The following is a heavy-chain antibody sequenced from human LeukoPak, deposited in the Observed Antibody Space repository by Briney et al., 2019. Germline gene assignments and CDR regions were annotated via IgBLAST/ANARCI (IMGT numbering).Heavy chain of an antibody. CDR3: ARDFPYYDSSGYRAFDI. V-gene: IGHV4-34*01. Sequence: PSETLSLTCAVYGGSFSGYYWSWIRQPPGKGLEWIGEINHSGSTNYNPSLKSRVTISVDTSKNQFSLKLSSVTAADTAVYYCARDFPYYDSSGYRAFDIWGQGTMVTVSS. D-gene: IGHD3-22*01. CDR1: GGSFSGYY. J-gene: IGHJ3*02. CDR2: INHSGST.